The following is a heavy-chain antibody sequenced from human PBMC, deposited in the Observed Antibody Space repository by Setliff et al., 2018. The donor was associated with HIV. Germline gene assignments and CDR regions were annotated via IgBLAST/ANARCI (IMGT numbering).Heavy chain of an antibody. D-gene: IGHD1-26*01. J-gene: IGHJ5*02. CDR1: GYSFTTYW. V-gene: IGHV5-51*01. CDR2: LYPGDSDT. CDR3: ARAPNSPCYSNVWYADH. Sequence: PGETLKISCKTSGYSFTTYWSGWVRQMPGKGLEWMAILYPGDSDTRYSPSFQSQVTVSADKSIGTAYLQWNSLKASYTALYFCARAPNSPCYSNVWYADHWGQGTLVTVSS.